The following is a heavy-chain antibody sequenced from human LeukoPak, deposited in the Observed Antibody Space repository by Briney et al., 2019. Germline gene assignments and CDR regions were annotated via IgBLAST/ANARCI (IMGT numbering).Heavy chain of an antibody. J-gene: IGHJ4*02. D-gene: IGHD3-22*01. CDR3: ARAMIVEVIPPPGFDY. CDR2: INPSGGST. CDR1: GYTFTSYY. Sequence: GASVKVSCKASGYTFTSYYMHWVRQAPGQGLEWMGIINPSGGSTSYAQKFQGGVTMTRDTSTSTVYMELSSLRSEDTAVYYCARAMIVEVIPPPGFDYWGQGTLVTVSS. V-gene: IGHV1-46*01.